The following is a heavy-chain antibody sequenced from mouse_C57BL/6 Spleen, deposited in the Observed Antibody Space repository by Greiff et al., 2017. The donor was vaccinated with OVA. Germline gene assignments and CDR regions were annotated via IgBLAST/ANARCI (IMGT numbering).Heavy chain of an antibody. V-gene: IGHV7-3*01. Sequence: EVHLVESGGGLVQPGGSLSLSCAASGFTFTDYYMSWVRQPPGKALEWLGFIRNKANGYTTEYSAYVKGRFTISRDNSQSILYLHMNALRAEDSATYYSASSYDYDVGYFDYWGQGTTLTVSS. CDR3: ASSYDYDVGYFDY. CDR2: IRNKANGYTT. J-gene: IGHJ2*01. CDR1: GFTFTDYY. D-gene: IGHD2-4*01.